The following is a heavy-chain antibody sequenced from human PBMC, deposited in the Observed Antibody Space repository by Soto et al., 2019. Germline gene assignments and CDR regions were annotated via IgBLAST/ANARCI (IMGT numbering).Heavy chain of an antibody. Sequence: GGSLRLSCAASGFTFSSYDMHCVRQAPGKGLEWVAVISYDGSNKYYADSVKGRFTISRDNSKNTLYLQMHSLRAEDTAVYYCARGPVPFSSWYRFDPWGQGTLVPLSS. CDR2: ISYDGSNK. CDR1: GFTFSSYD. CDR3: ARGPVPFSSWYRFDP. D-gene: IGHD6-13*01. J-gene: IGHJ5*02. V-gene: IGHV3-33*01.